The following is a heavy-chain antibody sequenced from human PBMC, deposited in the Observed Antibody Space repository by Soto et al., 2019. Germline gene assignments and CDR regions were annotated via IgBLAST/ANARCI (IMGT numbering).Heavy chain of an antibody. D-gene: IGHD2-2*01. CDR3: ARDELGYCSSTSCPSFDY. J-gene: IGHJ4*02. Sequence: PGGSLRLSCAASGFTFSSYGMHWVRQAPGKGLEWVAVIWYDGSNKYYADSVKGRFTISRDNSKNTLYLQMNSLRAEDTAVYYCARDELGYCSSTSCPSFDYWGQGTLVTVSS. CDR1: GFTFSSYG. CDR2: IWYDGSNK. V-gene: IGHV3-33*01.